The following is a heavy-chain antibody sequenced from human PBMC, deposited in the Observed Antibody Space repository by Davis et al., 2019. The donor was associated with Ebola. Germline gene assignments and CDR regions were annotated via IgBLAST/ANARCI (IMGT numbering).Heavy chain of an antibody. CDR3: ARGLEITNWFDP. D-gene: IGHD3-3*01. Sequence: SVKVSCKASGGTFSSYAISWVRQAPGQGLEWMGGIIPIFGTANYAQRFQGRVTITADESRTTAYMELSSLRSEDTAVYYCARGLEITNWFDPWGQGTLVTVSS. CDR2: IIPIFGTA. V-gene: IGHV1-69*13. CDR1: GGTFSSYA. J-gene: IGHJ5*02.